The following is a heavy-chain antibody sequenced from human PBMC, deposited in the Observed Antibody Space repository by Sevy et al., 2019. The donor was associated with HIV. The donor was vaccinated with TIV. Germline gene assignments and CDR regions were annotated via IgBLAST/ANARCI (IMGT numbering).Heavy chain of an antibody. CDR3: ASGGWTGPHDY. J-gene: IGHJ4*02. D-gene: IGHD3-9*01. Sequence: GGSLRLSCAASGFVFYAYSMSWIRQAPGKGLEWVATLSFGCGKINYADSVKGRFTISRDNSKNSFYLQMDSLRVEDTDLYYCASGGWTGPHDYWGQGTRVTVSS. CDR1: GFVFYAYS. V-gene: IGHV3-23*01. CDR2: LSFGCGKI.